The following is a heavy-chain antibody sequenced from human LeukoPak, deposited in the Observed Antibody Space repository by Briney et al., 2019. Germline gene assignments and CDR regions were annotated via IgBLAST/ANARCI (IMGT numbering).Heavy chain of an antibody. CDR2: IYHRGNI. D-gene: IGHD3-22*01. V-gene: IGHV4-30-2*01. CDR3: ARDGDTSGYYPRFFDH. Sequence: SETLSLTCAVSGGSISSGAYSWGWIRQPPGKSLEWVGYIYHRGNIYFNPSLRTRVSVSLDKSKNRFSLNLTSVTAADTAVYYCARDGDTSGYYPRFFDHWGQGILVTVSS. CDR1: GGSISSGAYS. J-gene: IGHJ4*02.